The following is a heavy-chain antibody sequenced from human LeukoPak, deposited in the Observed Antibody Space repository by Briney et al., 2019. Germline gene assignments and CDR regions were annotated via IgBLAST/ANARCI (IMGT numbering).Heavy chain of an antibody. D-gene: IGHD2-15*01. CDR3: ARVRGSSGGSRRLYYFDY. J-gene: IGHJ4*02. CDR1: GYTFTGYY. Sequence: GASVKVSCKASGYTFTGYYMHWVRQAPGQGLEWMGWINPNSGGTNYAQKFQGRVTMTRDTSISTAYMKLSRLRSDDTAVYYCARVRGSSGGSRRLYYFDYWGQGTLVTGSS. CDR2: INPNSGGT. V-gene: IGHV1-2*02.